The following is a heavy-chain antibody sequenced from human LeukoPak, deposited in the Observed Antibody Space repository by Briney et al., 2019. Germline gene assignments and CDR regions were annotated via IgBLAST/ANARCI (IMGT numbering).Heavy chain of an antibody. D-gene: IGHD3-9*01. J-gene: IGHJ4*01. V-gene: IGHV4-39*02. CDR1: AGSISSSSYY. CDR3: GMSLTSYYMGILDY. CDR2: IHYTGTT. Sequence: PSETLSLTCIVSAGSISSSSYYWGWIRQPPGKGLEWFGGIHYTGTTYYNPSPNTRLPISAATSNSHFSLTLRSPTPPLSITFFGGMSLTSYYMGILDYWGQGILVTVSS.